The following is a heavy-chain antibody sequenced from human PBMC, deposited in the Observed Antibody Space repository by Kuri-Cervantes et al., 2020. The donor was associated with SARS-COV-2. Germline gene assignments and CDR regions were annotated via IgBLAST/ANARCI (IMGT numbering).Heavy chain of an antibody. V-gene: IGHV3-48*01. CDR1: GFTVSYNS. D-gene: IGHD3-3*01. Sequence: GESLKISCAATGFTVSYNSMTWVRLAPGKGLEWVSYISSSSSTIYYADSVKGRFTISRDNAKNSLYLQMNSLRAEDTAVYYCAREVTIFGAVSRGFDPWGQGTLVTVSS. CDR3: AREVTIFGAVSRGFDP. J-gene: IGHJ5*02. CDR2: ISSSSSTI.